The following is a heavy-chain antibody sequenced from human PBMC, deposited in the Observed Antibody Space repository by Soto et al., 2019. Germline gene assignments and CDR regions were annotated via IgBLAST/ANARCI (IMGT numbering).Heavy chain of an antibody. CDR2: IYYSGST. CDR1: GGSISSSSYF. CDR3: ARHDGFSSGWIFDY. D-gene: IGHD6-19*01. Sequence: PSETLSLTCTVSGGSISSSSYFWGWIRQPPGRGLEWIGYIYYSGSTNYNPSLKSRVTISVDTSNNQLSLKLRSVTAADTAVYYCARHDGFSSGWIFDYWGHGTLVTVSS. J-gene: IGHJ4*01. V-gene: IGHV4-39*01.